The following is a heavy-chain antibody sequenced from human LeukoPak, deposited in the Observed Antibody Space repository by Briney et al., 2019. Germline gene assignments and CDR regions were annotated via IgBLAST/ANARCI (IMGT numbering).Heavy chain of an antibody. D-gene: IGHD6-6*01. CDR2: ISSSGSTI. Sequence: GGSLRLSCAASGFTFSSYSMNWVRQAPGKGLEWVSYISSSGSTIYYADSVKGRFTISRDNAKNSLYLRMNSLRAEDTAVYYCATQSSIAARPFDYWGQGTLVTVSS. CDR3: ATQSSIAARPFDY. V-gene: IGHV3-48*04. J-gene: IGHJ4*02. CDR1: GFTFSSYS.